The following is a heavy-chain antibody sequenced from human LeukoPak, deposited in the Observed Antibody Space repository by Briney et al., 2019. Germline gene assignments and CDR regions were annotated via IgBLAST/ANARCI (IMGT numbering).Heavy chain of an antibody. D-gene: IGHD3-10*01. CDR2: IIPIFGTA. V-gene: IGHV1-69*05. CDR1: GGTFSSYA. CDR3: ARDDPTMVRGVIRYSFDY. Sequence: ASVKVSCKASGGTFSSYAISWVRQAPGQGLEWMGRIIPIFGTANYAQKFQGRVTITTHESTSTAYMELSSLRSEDTAVYYCARDDPTMVRGVIRYSFDYWGQGTLVTVSS. J-gene: IGHJ4*02.